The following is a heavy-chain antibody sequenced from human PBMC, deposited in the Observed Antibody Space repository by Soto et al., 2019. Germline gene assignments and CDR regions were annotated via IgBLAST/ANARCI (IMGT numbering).Heavy chain of an antibody. CDR3: ARRWGPTFDF. D-gene: IGHD1-26*01. CDR2: ICYSGST. Sequence: QVQLQESGPGLVKPSETLSLTCTVSGGSISSYYWSWIRQPPGKGLEWIGYICYSGSTNYNPSLKSRVTISVDTSKNQFSLKLSSVTAADTAVYYCARRWGPTFDFWGQGTLVTVSS. V-gene: IGHV4-59*01. J-gene: IGHJ4*02. CDR1: GGSISSYY.